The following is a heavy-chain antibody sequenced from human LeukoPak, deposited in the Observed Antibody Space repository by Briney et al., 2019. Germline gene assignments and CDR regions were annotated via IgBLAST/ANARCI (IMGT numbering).Heavy chain of an antibody. Sequence: GGSLRLSCAASGFTFSSYAMSWVRQAPGKWLEWVSAISGSGGSTYYADSVKGRFTISRDNSKNTLYLQMNSLRAEDTAVYYCAKGPLLWFGEYDPQHYYFDYWGQGTLVTVSS. J-gene: IGHJ4*02. CDR2: ISGSGGST. CDR3: AKGPLLWFGEYDPQHYYFDY. V-gene: IGHV3-23*01. D-gene: IGHD3-10*01. CDR1: GFTFSSYA.